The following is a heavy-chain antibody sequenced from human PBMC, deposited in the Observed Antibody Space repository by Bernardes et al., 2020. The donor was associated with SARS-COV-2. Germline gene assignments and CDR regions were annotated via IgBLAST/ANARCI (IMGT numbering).Heavy chain of an antibody. J-gene: IGHJ3*02. D-gene: IGHD1-20*01. CDR3: ARAGLGYGEYYNWSPAEAFDI. CDR2: IYYSGNT. CDR1: GGSISSYY. Sequence: SETLSLTCTVSGGSISSYYWSWIRQPPGKGLEWIGYIYYSGNTNYNPSLKSRVTISVDTSKNQFSLKLSSVTAADTAVYYCARAGLGYGEYYNWSPAEAFDIWGQGTMVTVSS. V-gene: IGHV4-59*01.